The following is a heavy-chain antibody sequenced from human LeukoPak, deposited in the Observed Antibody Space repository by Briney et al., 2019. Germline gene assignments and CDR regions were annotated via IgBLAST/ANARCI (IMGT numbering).Heavy chain of an antibody. V-gene: IGHV3-23*01. D-gene: IGHD3-10*01. Sequence: PGGSLRLSCAVSTFTSSSNCMSWVRQAPGDGMGWDSGSLGSGGSTFFADSLKGRFTVSRDNSKNTLYLHMNSLGADDTAVYYCAKDRVQGSWYFDLWGRGTLVTVSS. J-gene: IGHJ2*01. CDR3: AKDRVQGSWYFDL. CDR2: SLGSGGST. CDR1: TFTSSSNC.